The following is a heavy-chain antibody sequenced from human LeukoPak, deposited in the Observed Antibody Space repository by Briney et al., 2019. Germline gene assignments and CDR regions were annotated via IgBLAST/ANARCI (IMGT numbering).Heavy chain of an antibody. V-gene: IGHV3-11*04. CDR3: AKDLRYGSGSPHYYYYYGMDV. CDR1: GFTFSDYY. D-gene: IGHD3-10*01. CDR2: ISSSGSTI. Sequence: GGSLRLSCAASGFTFSDYYMSWIRQAPGKGLEWVSYISSSGSTIYYADSVKGRFTISRDNSKNTLYLQMNSLRAEDTAVYYCAKDLRYGSGSPHYYYYYGMDVWGQRTTVTVSS. J-gene: IGHJ6*02.